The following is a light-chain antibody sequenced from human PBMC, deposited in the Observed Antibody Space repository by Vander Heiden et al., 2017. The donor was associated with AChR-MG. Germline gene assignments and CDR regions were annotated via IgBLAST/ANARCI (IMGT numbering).Light chain of an antibody. CDR2: GTS. J-gene: IGKJ4*01. CDR3: RHQNSSPRT. V-gene: IGKV1-17*01. Sequence: DIQMTQSPSSLSASVGDRVTITCRASQGIRNDLAWFQLKPGKAPKRLIYGTSSLQSGVPSRFSGSGSGTEFTLTISSLQPEDFATYYCRHQNSSPRTFGGGTKVDIK. CDR1: QGIRND.